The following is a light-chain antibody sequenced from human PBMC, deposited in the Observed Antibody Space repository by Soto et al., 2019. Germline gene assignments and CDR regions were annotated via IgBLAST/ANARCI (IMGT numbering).Light chain of an antibody. J-gene: IGLJ1*01. Sequence: QSVLTQPRSVSGSPGQSVTISCTGTSSDVGGYNYVSWYQQHPGKAPKLMIYEVSNRPSGVSDRFSGSKSGNTASLTISGLQAEDEADYYCSSYTSNRGVFGTGTKVTVL. CDR1: SSDVGGYNY. CDR3: SSYTSNRGV. V-gene: IGLV2-14*01. CDR2: EVS.